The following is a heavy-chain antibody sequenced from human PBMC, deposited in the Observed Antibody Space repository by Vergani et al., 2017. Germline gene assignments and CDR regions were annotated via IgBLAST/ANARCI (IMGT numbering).Heavy chain of an antibody. D-gene: IGHD2-15*01. CDR1: GFTFTNYG. Sequence: QVQLVESGGGVVQPGGSLRLSCAASGFTFTNYGMHLVRQAPGKGLEWVAFTRYDGIVEYYGDSVRGRFTISRDNSKNTLYLQMNRLRPEDTAVYYCATAGAAYCRGASCYDFFEYWCQGTLVTVAS. CDR3: ATAGAAYCRGASCYDFFEY. CDR2: TRYDGIVE. V-gene: IGHV3-30*02. J-gene: IGHJ4*02.